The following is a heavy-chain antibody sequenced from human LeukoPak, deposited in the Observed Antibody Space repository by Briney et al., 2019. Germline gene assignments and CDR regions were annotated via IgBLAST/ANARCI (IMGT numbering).Heavy chain of an antibody. D-gene: IGHD2-15*01. V-gene: IGHV3-74*01. Sequence: PGRSLRLSCAASGLAFSAYEMHWVRQAPRKGLVWVSRISTDGYTTDYADFVQGRFAASRDNTKNTWSLEMNSLRAEDTAVYYCVVGGSPGYWGQGTLVTVSS. CDR2: ISTDGYTT. CDR1: GLAFSAYE. CDR3: VVGGSPGY. J-gene: IGHJ4*02.